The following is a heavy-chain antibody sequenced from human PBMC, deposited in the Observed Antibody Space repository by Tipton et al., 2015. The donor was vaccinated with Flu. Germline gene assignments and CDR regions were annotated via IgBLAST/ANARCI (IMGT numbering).Heavy chain of an antibody. J-gene: IGHJ5*01. CDR1: GDSIGSPYF. CDR2: ICPGSP. CDR3: ARRDFSNYVSVPKNWFDS. D-gene: IGHD4-11*01. V-gene: IGHV4-38-2*01. Sequence: TLSLTCSVSGDSIGSPYFWGWIRQPPGKGLEWIGNICPGSPYYNPSLRSRVTMSIGRSKDQFSLRLTSVTAADTAVYFCARRDFSNYVSVPKNWFDSWGQGILVTVSS.